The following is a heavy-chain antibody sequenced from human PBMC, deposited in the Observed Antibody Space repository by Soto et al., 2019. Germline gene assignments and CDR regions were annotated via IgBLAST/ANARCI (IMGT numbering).Heavy chain of an antibody. CDR2: IYYSGPT. Sequence: TLSLTCTVTGVSISTADYYWSWIRHHPGKGLEWIGYIYYSGPTYYYPSLESRLTISLDTSKNEFYLRVEDTAVYYCAKPRSSLEWPPFDPWGLGTLVTVSS. D-gene: IGHD3-3*01. CDR1: GVSISTADYY. J-gene: IGHJ5*02. V-gene: IGHV4-31*03. CDR3: AKPRSSLEWPPFDP.